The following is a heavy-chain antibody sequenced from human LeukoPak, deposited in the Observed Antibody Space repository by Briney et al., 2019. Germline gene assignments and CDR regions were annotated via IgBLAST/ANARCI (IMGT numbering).Heavy chain of an antibody. CDR2: ISSNGGST. CDR3: ARDYDSSGYYWNWFDP. Sequence: GGSLRLSCAASGFTFSSYAMHWVRQAPGKRLEYVSAISSNGGSTYYANSVKGRFTISRDNSKNTLYLQMGSLRAEDMAVYYCARDYDSSGYYWNWFDPWGQGTLVTVSS. V-gene: IGHV3-64*01. CDR1: GFTFSSYA. D-gene: IGHD3-22*01. J-gene: IGHJ5*02.